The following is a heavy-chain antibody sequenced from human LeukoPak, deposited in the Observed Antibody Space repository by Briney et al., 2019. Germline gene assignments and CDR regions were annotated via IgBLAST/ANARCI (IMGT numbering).Heavy chain of an antibody. CDR2: INHSGST. CDR1: GGSFSGYY. V-gene: IGHV4-34*01. D-gene: IGHD3-22*01. CDR3: ARDSDYYDSSGYFDY. J-gene: IGHJ4*02. Sequence: SETLSLTCAVYGGSFSGYYWSWIRQPPGKGLEWIGEINHSGSTNYNPSLKSPVTISVDTSKNQFSLKLSSVTAADTAVYYCARDSDYYDSSGYFDYWGQGTLVTVSS.